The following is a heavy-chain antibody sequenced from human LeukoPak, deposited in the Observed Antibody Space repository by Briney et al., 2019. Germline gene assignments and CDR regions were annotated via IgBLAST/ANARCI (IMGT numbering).Heavy chain of an antibody. J-gene: IGHJ4*02. Sequence: PGGSLRLSCAASGFTFSNYAMSWVRQAPGKGLEYVSAISSNGGSTHYADSVKGRFTISRDNSKNTLYLQMSSLRAEDTAVYYCVNVAGTDEFDYWGQGTLVTVSS. CDR2: ISSNGGST. CDR1: GFTFSNYA. CDR3: VNVAGTDEFDY. D-gene: IGHD6-19*01. V-gene: IGHV3-64D*09.